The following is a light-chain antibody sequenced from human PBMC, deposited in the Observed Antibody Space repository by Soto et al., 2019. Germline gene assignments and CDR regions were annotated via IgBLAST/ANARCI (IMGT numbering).Light chain of an antibody. CDR3: GSWDSSLSAYV. CDR2: DDD. V-gene: IGLV1-51*01. J-gene: IGLJ1*01. CDR1: SSNIGGNS. Sequence: QSLLTQPPSVSAAPGQKVTISCSGSSSNIGGNSFSWYQQLPGTAPKLLIYDDDKRPSGIPDRFSGSKSGTSATLGITGVQTGDEADYYCGSWDSSLSAYVVANGTKVTV.